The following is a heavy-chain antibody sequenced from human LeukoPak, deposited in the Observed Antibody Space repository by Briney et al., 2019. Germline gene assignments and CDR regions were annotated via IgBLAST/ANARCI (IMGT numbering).Heavy chain of an antibody. D-gene: IGHD1-26*01. CDR2: IKQDGSEK. J-gene: IGHJ4*02. Sequence: QPGGSLRLSCTASGFTFGDYPMSWARQAPGKGLEWVANIKQDGSEKYYVDSVKGRFTISRDNAKNSLYLQMNSLRAEDTAVYYCAREIVGAIGFDYWGQGTLVTVSS. CDR3: AREIVGAIGFDY. V-gene: IGHV3-7*01. CDR1: GFTFGDYP.